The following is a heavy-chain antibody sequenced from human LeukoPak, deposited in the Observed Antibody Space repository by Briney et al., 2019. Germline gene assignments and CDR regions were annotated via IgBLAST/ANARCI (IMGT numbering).Heavy chain of an antibody. V-gene: IGHV3-11*01. J-gene: IGHJ3*02. D-gene: IGHD1-26*01. Sequence: PGGSLRLSCAASGFTFSSYGMSWIRQSPGKGLEWVSHISGSGQIIYYADSMKGRFTISRDNAKNSLYLQMNSLRAEDMALYYCAKGGSGSYSIDAFDIWGQGTMVTVSS. CDR1: GFTFSSYG. CDR2: ISGSGQII. CDR3: AKGGSGSYSIDAFDI.